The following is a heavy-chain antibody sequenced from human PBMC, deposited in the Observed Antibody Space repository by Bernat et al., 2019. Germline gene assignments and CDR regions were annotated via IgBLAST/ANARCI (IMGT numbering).Heavy chain of an antibody. CDR1: GFSLSTSGVG. V-gene: IGHV2-5*02. CDR3: AHAYSEYSKESYFDD. D-gene: IGHD4-4*01. CDR2: IYWDDDK. Sequence: QITLKESGPTLVKPTQTLTLTCTFSGFSLSTSGVGVGWIRQPPGKALEWLALIYWDDDKRYSPSLKSRLTITKDTSKNQVVLTMTNMDPVDTATYYCAHAYSEYSKESYFDDWGQGTLVTVSS. J-gene: IGHJ4*01.